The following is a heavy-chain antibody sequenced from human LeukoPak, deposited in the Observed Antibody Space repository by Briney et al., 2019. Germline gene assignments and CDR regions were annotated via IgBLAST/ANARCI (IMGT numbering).Heavy chain of an antibody. Sequence: GGSLRLSCAAFGFTFSDYYMSWIRQAPGKGLEWVSYISSSGSTIYYADSVKGRFTISRDNAKNSLYLQMNSLRAEDTAVYYCGSSRHSVAGTEDWGQGTLVTVSS. V-gene: IGHV3-11*01. D-gene: IGHD6-19*01. CDR2: ISSSGSTI. J-gene: IGHJ4*02. CDR3: GSSRHSVAGTED. CDR1: GFTFSDYY.